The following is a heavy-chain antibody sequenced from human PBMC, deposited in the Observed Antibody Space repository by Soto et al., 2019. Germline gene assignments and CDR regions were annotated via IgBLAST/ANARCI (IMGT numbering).Heavy chain of an antibody. V-gene: IGHV4-39*01. CDR3: ARQLLDAYYYYGMDV. J-gene: IGHJ6*02. Sequence: SETLSLTCTVSGGSISSSSYYWGWIRQPPGKGLEWIGSIYYSGSTYYNPSLKSRVTISVDTSKNQFSLKLSSVTAADTAVYYCARQLLDAYYYYGMDVWGQGTTVTVSS. CDR1: GGSISSSSYY. CDR2: IYYSGST. D-gene: IGHD2-15*01.